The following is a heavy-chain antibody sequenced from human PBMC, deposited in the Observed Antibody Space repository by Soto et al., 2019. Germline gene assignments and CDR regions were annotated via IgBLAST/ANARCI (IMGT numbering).Heavy chain of an antibody. Sequence: PGGSLRLSCAASGVTFDEYAMHWVRQAPGRGLERVSGISWNSGSIGYADSVKGRFTISRDNAKNSLYLQMNSLRAEDTALYYCAKDMKRGSTYYDFWSGYYGYYYYGMDVWGQGTTVTVSS. D-gene: IGHD3-3*01. V-gene: IGHV3-9*01. CDR1: GVTFDEYA. CDR3: AKDMKRGSTYYDFWSGYYGYYYYGMDV. J-gene: IGHJ6*02. CDR2: ISWNSGSI.